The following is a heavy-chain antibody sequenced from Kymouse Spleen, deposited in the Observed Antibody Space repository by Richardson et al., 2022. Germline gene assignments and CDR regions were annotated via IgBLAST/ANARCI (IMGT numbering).Heavy chain of an antibody. Sequence: QVQLQQWGAGLLKPSETLSLTCAVYGGSFSGYYWSWIRQPPGKGLEWIGEINHSGSTNYNPSLKSRVTISVDTSKNQFSLKLSSVTAADTAVYYCARYNDILTGYSDAFDIWGQGTMVTVSS. CDR3: ARYNDILTGYSDAFDI. J-gene: IGHJ3*02. CDR1: GGSFSGYY. CDR2: INHSGST. V-gene: IGHV4-34*01. D-gene: IGHD3-9*01.